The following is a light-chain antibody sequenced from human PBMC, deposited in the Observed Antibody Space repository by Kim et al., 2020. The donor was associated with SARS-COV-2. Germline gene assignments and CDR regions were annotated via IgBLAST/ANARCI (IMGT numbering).Light chain of an antibody. CDR3: NSRDSSGNHWV. J-gene: IGLJ3*02. CDR1: SLRSYY. V-gene: IGLV3-19*01. Sequence: ALGQTDRITCQGDSLRSYYASWYQQKPGQAPVRVIYGKNNRSSGIPDRFSGSSSGNTASLTITGAQAEDEADYYCNSRDSSGNHWVFGGGTQLTAL. CDR2: GKN.